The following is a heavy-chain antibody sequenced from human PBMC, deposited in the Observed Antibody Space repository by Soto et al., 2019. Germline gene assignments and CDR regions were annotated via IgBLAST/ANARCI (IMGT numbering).Heavy chain of an antibody. CDR1: GDTFTRSI. D-gene: IGHD2-8*01. Sequence: QVQLVQSGAEVKNRGSSVKVSCKASGDTFTRSIISWVRQVPGQRLEWMGRIIPVLGVENHAQNFQGRVTVTADKSTSTAYLELSSLKSEDTAIYYCASSTARVYVFHDWGQGTLVTVSS. CDR2: IIPVLGVE. J-gene: IGHJ4*02. CDR3: ASSTARVYVFHD. V-gene: IGHV1-69*02.